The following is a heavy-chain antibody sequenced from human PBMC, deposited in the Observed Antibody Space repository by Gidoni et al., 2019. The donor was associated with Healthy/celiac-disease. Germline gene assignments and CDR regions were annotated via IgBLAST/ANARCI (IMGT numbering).Heavy chain of an antibody. Sequence: QVQLQQWGAGLLKPSETLSPTCAVYGGPFSGYYWRWIRQPPGKGLEWIGEINHRGSTNSNPSLKSRVTISVDTSKNQFALKLSSVTAADTAVYYCARDNRAYSSGWYDAAYYYYYGMDVWGQGTTVTVSS. CDR1: GGPFSGYY. V-gene: IGHV4-34*01. CDR3: ARDNRAYSSGWYDAAYYYYYGMDV. D-gene: IGHD6-19*01. J-gene: IGHJ6*02. CDR2: INHRGST.